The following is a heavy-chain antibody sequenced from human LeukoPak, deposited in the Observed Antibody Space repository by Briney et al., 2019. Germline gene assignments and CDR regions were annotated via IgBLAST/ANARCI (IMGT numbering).Heavy chain of an antibody. V-gene: IGHV3-66*01. Sequence: PGGSLRLSCAASGFTVSSNYMSWVRQAPGKGLEWVSVLYSGGSTYYADSVKGRSTISRDNSKNTLYLQMNSLRAEDTAVYYCARGVVRGQPFQHWGQGTLVTVSS. CDR2: LYSGGST. J-gene: IGHJ1*01. D-gene: IGHD2-15*01. CDR1: GFTVSSNY. CDR3: ARGVVRGQPFQH.